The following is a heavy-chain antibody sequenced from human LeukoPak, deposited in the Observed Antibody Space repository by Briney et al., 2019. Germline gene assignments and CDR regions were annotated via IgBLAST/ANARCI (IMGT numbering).Heavy chain of an antibody. D-gene: IGHD5-12*01. V-gene: IGHV1-24*01. Sequence: ASVKVSCKVSGYTLAELSMHWVRQAPGKGLEWMGGFDPEDAETIYAQKFQGRVTMTEDTSTDTAYMELSSLRSEDTAVYYCATDGSTPDAFDIWGQGTMVTVSS. CDR1: GYTLAELS. J-gene: IGHJ3*02. CDR2: FDPEDAET. CDR3: ATDGSTPDAFDI.